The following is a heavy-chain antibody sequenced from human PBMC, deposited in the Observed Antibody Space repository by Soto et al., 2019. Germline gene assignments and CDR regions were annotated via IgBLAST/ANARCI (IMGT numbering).Heavy chain of an antibody. D-gene: IGHD2-8*01. Sequence: SHTLSLTCAISGDSVSSNSAAWNWIRQSPSRGLEWLGRTYYRSKWYNDYAVSVKSRITINPDTSKNQFSLQLNSVTPEDTAVYYCARGAGYCTNGVCAYYYMDVWGKGTTVTVSS. V-gene: IGHV6-1*01. CDR2: TYYRSKWYN. CDR3: ARGAGYCTNGVCAYYYMDV. CDR1: GDSVSSNSAA. J-gene: IGHJ6*03.